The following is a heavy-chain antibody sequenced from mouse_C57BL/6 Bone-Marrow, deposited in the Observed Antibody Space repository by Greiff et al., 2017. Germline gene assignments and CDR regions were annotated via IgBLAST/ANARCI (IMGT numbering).Heavy chain of an antibody. CDR1: GFSLTSYG. J-gene: IGHJ4*01. CDR2: IWSGGST. Sequence: QVQLKESGPGLVQPSQSLSITCTVSGFSLTSYGVHWVRQSPGKGLEWLGVIWSGGSTDYNAAFISRLSISKDNSKSQVFFKMNSLQADDTAIYYCARNLNPTEYYAMDYWGQGTSVTVSS. CDR3: ARNLNPTEYYAMDY. V-gene: IGHV2-2*01.